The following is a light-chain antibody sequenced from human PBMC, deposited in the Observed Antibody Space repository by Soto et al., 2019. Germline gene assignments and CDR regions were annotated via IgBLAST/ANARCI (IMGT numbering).Light chain of an antibody. CDR2: HVS. CDR3: YSYTTSSSYV. CDR1: SSDVGAYNY. V-gene: IGLV2-14*01. Sequence: QSVLTQPASVSGSPVQSITISCTGTSSDVGAYNYVSWYQQHPAKIPKLMIYHVSNRPSGVSDRFSGSKSGNTASLTISGLQAEDEADYYCYSYTTSSSYVFGTGTKVTVL. J-gene: IGLJ1*01.